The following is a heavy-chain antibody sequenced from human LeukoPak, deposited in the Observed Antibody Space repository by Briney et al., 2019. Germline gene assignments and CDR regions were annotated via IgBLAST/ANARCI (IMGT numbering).Heavy chain of an antibody. Sequence: GGSLRLSCAASGFTFNNFAMNWVRQAPGKGLEWVSAITGTGSTYYADSVRGRFTISRDISTAILFLQMNSLRGEDTALYYCAKSTVTTTAAYDIRGRGTVVTISS. J-gene: IGHJ3*02. CDR3: AKSTVTTTAAYDI. CDR1: GFTFNNFA. D-gene: IGHD4-17*01. V-gene: IGHV3-23*01. CDR2: ITGTGST.